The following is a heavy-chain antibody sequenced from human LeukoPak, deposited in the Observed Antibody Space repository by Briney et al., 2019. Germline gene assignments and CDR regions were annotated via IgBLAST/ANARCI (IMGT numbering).Heavy chain of an antibody. D-gene: IGHD3-22*01. Sequence: GGSLRLSCAASGFTFSRYWMHWVRQGPGKGLVWVSRLNSDGSTTDYADSVKGRFTISRDNAENTLYLQMTSLRAEDTAVYFCARTLVENDNSGYRHFDYWGQGTLVTVSS. J-gene: IGHJ4*02. V-gene: IGHV3-74*01. CDR2: LNSDGSTT. CDR3: ARTLVENDNSGYRHFDY. CDR1: GFTFSRYW.